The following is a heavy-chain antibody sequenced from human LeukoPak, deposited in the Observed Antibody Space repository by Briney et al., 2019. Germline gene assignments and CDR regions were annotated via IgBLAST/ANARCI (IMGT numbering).Heavy chain of an antibody. CDR3: ARHYGGNLR. D-gene: IGHD4-23*01. J-gene: IGHJ4*02. CDR2: IYYSGST. V-gene: IGHV4-39*07. CDR1: GDSISSSSFY. Sequence: SETLSLTCTVSGDSISSSSFYWGWIRQPPGKGLEWIGSIYYSGSTYYNPSLKSRVTISVDTSKNQFSLKLSSVTAADTAVYYCARHYGGNLRWGQGTLVTVSS.